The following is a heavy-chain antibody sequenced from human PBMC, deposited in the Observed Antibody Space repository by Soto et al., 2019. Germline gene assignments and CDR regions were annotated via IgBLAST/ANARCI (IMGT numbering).Heavy chain of an antibody. CDR3: ARWSTYYYDTSGYCDL. V-gene: IGHV1-2*04. CDR2: IDSNGGGT. CDR1: GYTFTGDY. J-gene: IGHJ4*02. D-gene: IGHD3-22*01. Sequence: QVQLVQSGAEVKKPGASVKVSCKASGYTFTGDYMHWLRQAPGQGLEWMGWIDSNGGGTNYAQKFQGWVTMTRDTSINTAYMELSRLTSDDTAVYYCARWSTYYYDTSGYCDLWGQGTLVTVSS.